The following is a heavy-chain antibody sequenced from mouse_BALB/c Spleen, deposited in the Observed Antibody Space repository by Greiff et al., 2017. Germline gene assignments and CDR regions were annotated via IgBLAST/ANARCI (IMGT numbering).Heavy chain of an antibody. CDR3: AREVTTVVDYYAMDY. CDR2: INPYNGGT. CDR1: GYSFTGYT. V-gene: IGHV1-18*01. D-gene: IGHD1-1*01. J-gene: IGHJ4*01. Sequence: DVKLQESGPELVKPGASMKISCKASGYSFTGYTMNWVKQSHGKNLEWIGLINPYNGGTSYNQKFKGKATLTVDKSSSTAYMELLSLTSEDSAVYYCAREVTTVVDYYAMDYWGQGTSVTVSS.